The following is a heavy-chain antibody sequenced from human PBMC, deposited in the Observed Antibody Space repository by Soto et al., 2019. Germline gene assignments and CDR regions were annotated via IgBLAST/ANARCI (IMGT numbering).Heavy chain of an antibody. CDR3: ARDLTVYIGYAAYGT. V-gene: IGHV3-48*01. CDR1: GFTFSSDS. CDR2: ISSSSSTI. Sequence: EVQLVESGGGLVQPGGSLRLSCAASGFTFSSDSMNWVRQAPGKGLEWVSYISSSSSTIYYADSVKGRFTISRDNAKNSLYLQMNSLRAEDTAVYYCARDLTVYIGYAAYGTGGQGTLVTVSS. D-gene: IGHD5-12*01. J-gene: IGHJ4*02.